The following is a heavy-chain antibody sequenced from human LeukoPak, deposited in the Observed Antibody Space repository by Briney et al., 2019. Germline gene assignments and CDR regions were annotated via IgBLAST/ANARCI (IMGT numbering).Heavy chain of an antibody. J-gene: IGHJ5*02. CDR3: ARDLESSSSYRGGWHWFDP. CDR2: INPNSGGT. CDR1: GYTFTGYY. D-gene: IGHD6-6*01. V-gene: IGHV1-2*02. Sequence: GASVKVSCKASGYTFTGYYMHWVRQAPGQGLEWMGWINPNSGGTNYAQKFQGRVTMTRDTSISTAYMELSRLRSDDTAVYYCARDLESSSSYRGGWHWFDPWGQGTLVTVSS.